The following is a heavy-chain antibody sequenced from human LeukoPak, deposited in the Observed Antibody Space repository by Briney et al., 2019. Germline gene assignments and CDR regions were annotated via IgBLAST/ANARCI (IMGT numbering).Heavy chain of an antibody. D-gene: IGHD3-22*01. V-gene: IGHV4-59*01. CDR1: GGSISSYY. CDR2: IYYSGST. CDR3: ARATNYYYDSSGYYSN. Sequence: SETLSLTCTVSGGSISSYYWSWIRQPPGKGLEWIGYIYYSGSTNYNPSLKSRVTISVDTSKNQFSLKLSSVTAADTAVYYCARATNYYYDSSGYYSNWGQGTLVTVSS. J-gene: IGHJ4*02.